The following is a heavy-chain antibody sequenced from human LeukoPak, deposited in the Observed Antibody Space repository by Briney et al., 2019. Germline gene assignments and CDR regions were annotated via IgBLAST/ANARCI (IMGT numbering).Heavy chain of an antibody. Sequence: SETLSLTCADYGGSFSGYYWSWIRQPPGKGLEWIGEINHSGSTNYNPSLKSRVTISVDTSKNQFSLKLSSVTAADTAVYYCARAYGSGSYHPGVYDYWGQGTLVTVSS. CDR3: ARAYGSGSYHPGVYDY. CDR1: GGSFSGYY. J-gene: IGHJ4*02. CDR2: INHSGST. D-gene: IGHD3-10*01. V-gene: IGHV4-34*01.